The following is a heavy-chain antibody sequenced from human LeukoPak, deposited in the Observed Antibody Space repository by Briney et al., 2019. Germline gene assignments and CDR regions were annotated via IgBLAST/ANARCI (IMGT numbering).Heavy chain of an antibody. Sequence: GGSLRLSCAASGFPLVNNWMTWVRQAPGKGLEWVATIKQDGRETYYVDSVKGRFTISRDSARNSLDLQMNSLRVEDTAVYYCARRAIAEGFDYWGQGTLVTVSS. CDR3: ARRAIAEGFDY. D-gene: IGHD6-13*01. J-gene: IGHJ4*02. CDR2: IKQDGRET. V-gene: IGHV3-7*04. CDR1: GFPLVNNW.